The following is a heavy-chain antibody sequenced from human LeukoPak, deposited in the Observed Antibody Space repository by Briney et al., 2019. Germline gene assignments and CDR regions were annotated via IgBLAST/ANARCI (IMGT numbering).Heavy chain of an antibody. CDR2: INPDDGST. V-gene: IGHV3-74*01. D-gene: IGHD2-21*01. J-gene: IGHJ3*02. CDR3: LTIVETDLDAFDI. Sequence: GGSLRLSCAASGFTFRKYWLHWVRQAPGKGLVWVSRINPDDGSTSYADSVKGRFTISRDSAKSTLYLQMNSLRAEDTAVYYCLTIVETDLDAFDIWGQGTKVTVSS. CDR1: GFTFRKYW.